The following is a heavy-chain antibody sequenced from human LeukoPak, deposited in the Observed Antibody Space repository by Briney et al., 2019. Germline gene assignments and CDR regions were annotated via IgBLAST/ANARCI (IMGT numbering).Heavy chain of an antibody. V-gene: IGHV1-69*13. CDR1: GGTFSSYA. J-gene: IGHJ3*02. Sequence: GASVKVSCKASGGTFSSYAISWVRQAPGQGLEWMGGIIPIFGTANYAQKFQGRVTITADESTSTAYMELSSLRSEDTAVYYCASGPTPYDAFDIWGQGTMVTVSS. CDR3: ASGPTPYDAFDI. CDR2: IIPIFGTA.